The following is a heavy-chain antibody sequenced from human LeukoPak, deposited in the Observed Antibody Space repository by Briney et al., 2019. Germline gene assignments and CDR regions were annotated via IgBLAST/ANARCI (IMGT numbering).Heavy chain of an antibody. V-gene: IGHV1-2*02. J-gene: IGHJ4*02. CDR2: INPNSGGT. CDR1: GYTFTGYY. CDR3: ARGVKDIVVVPAIDY. Sequence: ASVKVSCKASGYTFTGYYMHWVRQAPGQGLEWMGWINPNSGGTNYAQKLQGRVTMTRDTSISTAYMELSRLRSDDTAVYYCARGVKDIVVVPAIDYWGQGTLVTVSS. D-gene: IGHD2-2*01.